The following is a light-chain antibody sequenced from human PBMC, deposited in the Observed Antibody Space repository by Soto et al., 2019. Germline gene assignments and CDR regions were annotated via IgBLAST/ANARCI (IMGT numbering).Light chain of an antibody. J-gene: IGLJ7*01. V-gene: IGLV1-40*01. CDR1: SSNIGAGYD. CDR3: QTYDSSLSGAV. CDR2: DNN. Sequence: QSVLTQPPSVSGALGQRVTISCSGSSSNIGAGYDVHWYQQLPGTAPKLLIYDNNNRPSGVPDRFSGSKSGTSASLSIAGVQGEDEDDYYCQTYDSSLSGAVFGGGTQLTVL.